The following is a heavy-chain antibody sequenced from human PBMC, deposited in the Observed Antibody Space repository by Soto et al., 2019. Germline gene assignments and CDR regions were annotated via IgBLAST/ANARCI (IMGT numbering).Heavy chain of an antibody. CDR3: ARDGNYCSSTSCYAHYYYYYYMDV. CDR1: GFTFSSYG. D-gene: IGHD2-2*01. Sequence: PGGSLRLSCAASGFTFSSYGMHWVRQAPGKGLEWVAVIWYDGSNKYYADSVKGRFTISRDNSKNTLYLQMNSLRAEDTAVYYCARDGNYCSSTSCYAHYYYYYYMDVWGKGTTVTVSS. J-gene: IGHJ6*03. CDR2: IWYDGSNK. V-gene: IGHV3-33*01.